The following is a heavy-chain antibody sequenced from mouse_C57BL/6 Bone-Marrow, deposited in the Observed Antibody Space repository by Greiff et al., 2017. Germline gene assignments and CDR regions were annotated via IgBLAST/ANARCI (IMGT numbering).Heavy chain of an antibody. CDR1: GYTFTSYW. Sequence: QVQLQQPGAELVKPGASVKLSCKASGYTFTSYWMQWVKQRPGQGLEWIGEIDPSDSYTNYNQKFKGTATLTRDTSSSTAYMQLSSLTSEDSAVXYCARHYGRCFDVWGTGTTVTVSS. CDR2: IDPSDSYT. V-gene: IGHV1-50*01. J-gene: IGHJ1*03. D-gene: IGHD1-1*01. CDR3: ARHYGRCFDV.